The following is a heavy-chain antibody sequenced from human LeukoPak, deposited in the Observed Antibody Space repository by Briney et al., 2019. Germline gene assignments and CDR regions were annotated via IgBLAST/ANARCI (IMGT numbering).Heavy chain of an antibody. D-gene: IGHD1-26*01. J-gene: IGHJ4*02. CDR3: ARVGRRWLGGATFDY. V-gene: IGHV4-39*07. CDR2: VYYTGTT. CDR1: GGSISSRNYY. Sequence: PSETLSLTCTVSGGSISSRNYYWGWIRQPPGKGLEWIGGVYYTGTTYSNPSLKSRVTISVDTSKNQFSLRLSSVTAADTAVYYCARVGRRWLGGATFDYWGQGTLVTVSS.